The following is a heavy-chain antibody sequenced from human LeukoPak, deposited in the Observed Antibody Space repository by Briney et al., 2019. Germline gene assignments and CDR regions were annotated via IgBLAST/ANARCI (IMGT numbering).Heavy chain of an antibody. Sequence: ETLSLTCAVYGGSFSGYYWSWVRQAPGKGLEWVSAISGSGGSTYYADSVKGRFTISRDNSKNTLYLQMNSLRAEDTAVYYCAKDPIYSSSWYYFDYWGQGTLVTVSS. J-gene: IGHJ4*02. CDR2: ISGSGGST. CDR3: AKDPIYSSSWYYFDY. V-gene: IGHV3-23*01. CDR1: GGSFSGYY. D-gene: IGHD6-13*01.